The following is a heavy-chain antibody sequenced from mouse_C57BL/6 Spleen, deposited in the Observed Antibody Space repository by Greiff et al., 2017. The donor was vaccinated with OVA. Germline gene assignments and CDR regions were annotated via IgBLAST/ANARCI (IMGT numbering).Heavy chain of an antibody. CDR3: APSSQYYYAMDY. CDR1: GFTFSDYG. Sequence: DVHLVESGGGLVKPGGSLKLSCAASGFTFSDYGMHWVRQAPEKGLEWVAYISSGSSTIYYADTVKGRFTISRDNAKNTLFLQMTSLRSEDTAMYYCAPSSQYYYAMDYWGQGTSVTVSS. V-gene: IGHV5-17*01. CDR2: ISSGSSTI. J-gene: IGHJ4*01.